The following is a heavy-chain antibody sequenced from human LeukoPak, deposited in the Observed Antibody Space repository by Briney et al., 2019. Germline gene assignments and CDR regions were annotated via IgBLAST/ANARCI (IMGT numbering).Heavy chain of an antibody. J-gene: IGHJ5*02. CDR3: EEAVYSGHDCGVDWFDP. Sequence: SETVSRKDSVFSFTNSAMQWVRQARGQRLEWVGWIVVGSGNTNYAHKFQERVTITRDMAKSTAYLYLSSRSSGAPAVYFYEEAVYSGHDCGVDWFDPWGQGTLVTVS. D-gene: IGHD5-12*01. CDR2: IVVGSGNT. V-gene: IGHV1-58*02. CDR1: VFSFTNSA.